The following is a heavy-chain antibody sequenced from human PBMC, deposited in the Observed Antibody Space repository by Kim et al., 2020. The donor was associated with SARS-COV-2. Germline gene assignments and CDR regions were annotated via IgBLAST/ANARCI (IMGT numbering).Heavy chain of an antibody. D-gene: IGHD1-1*01. Sequence: GGSLRLSCAASGFTFRSYGMHWVRQAPGKGPEWVAVIWYDASKKYYIDSVKGRFTISRDNSENTLFLQMDTLRAEDTAIYYCARGNDANSGVYDYWGQGT. CDR2: IWYDASKK. CDR1: GFTFRSYG. CDR3: ARGNDANSGVYDY. J-gene: IGHJ4*02. V-gene: IGHV3-33*01.